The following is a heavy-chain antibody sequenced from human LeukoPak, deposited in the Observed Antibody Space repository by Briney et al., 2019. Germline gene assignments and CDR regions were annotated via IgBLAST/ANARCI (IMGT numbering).Heavy chain of an antibody. J-gene: IGHJ1*01. CDR2: INPDGRDT. CDR1: GFTFNRCW. Sequence: GGSLRLSCVVSGFTFNRCWKNWVRQAPGKGLEWVAHINPDGRDTYYVDSVKGRFTISRDNAQNSMYLQMNSLRVEDTAVYYCTSWGDTTAEYFQRWGQGTLVTVSS. CDR3: TSWGDTTAEYFQR. V-gene: IGHV3-7*01. D-gene: IGHD2-21*02.